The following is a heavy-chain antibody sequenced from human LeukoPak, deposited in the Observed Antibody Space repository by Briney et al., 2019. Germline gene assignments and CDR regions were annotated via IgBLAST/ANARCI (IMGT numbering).Heavy chain of an antibody. CDR3: ARERRDTTTVYYFDY. Sequence: GGSLRLSCAASGFTFSSYSMNWVRQAPGKGLEWVSSISSSSSYIYYANSVKGRFTISRDNAKNSLYLQMNSLRAEDTAVYYCARERRDTTTVYYFDYWGQGTLVTVSS. D-gene: IGHD5-18*01. CDR2: ISSSSSYI. V-gene: IGHV3-21*01. J-gene: IGHJ4*02. CDR1: GFTFSSYS.